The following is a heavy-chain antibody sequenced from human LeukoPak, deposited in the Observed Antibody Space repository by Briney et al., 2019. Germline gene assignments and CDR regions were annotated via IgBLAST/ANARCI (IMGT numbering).Heavy chain of an antibody. J-gene: IGHJ3*02. V-gene: IGHV4-4*02. Sequence: SGTLSLTCAVSGSSISSSNWWSWVRQPPGKGLEWIGEIYHSGSTNYNPSLKSRVTISVDKSKNQFSLKLSSVTAADTAVYYCARVLDSSGYSGDAFDIWGQGTMVTVSS. CDR1: GSSISSSNW. CDR2: IYHSGST. D-gene: IGHD3-22*01. CDR3: ARVLDSSGYSGDAFDI.